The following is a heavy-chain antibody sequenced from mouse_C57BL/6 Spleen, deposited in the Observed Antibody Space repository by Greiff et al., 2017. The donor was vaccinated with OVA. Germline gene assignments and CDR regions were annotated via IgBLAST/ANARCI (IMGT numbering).Heavy chain of an antibody. Sequence: QVQLKESGAELVKPGASVKLSCKASGYTFTEYTIHWVKPRSGQGLEWIGWFYPGSGSIKYNEKFKDKATLTADKSSSTVHMELSRLTSEDSAVYSCARQYDYDGGFAYWGQGTLVTVSA. D-gene: IGHD2-4*01. V-gene: IGHV1-62-2*01. J-gene: IGHJ3*01. CDR1: GYTFTEYT. CDR2: FYPGSGSI. CDR3: ARQYDYDGGFAY.